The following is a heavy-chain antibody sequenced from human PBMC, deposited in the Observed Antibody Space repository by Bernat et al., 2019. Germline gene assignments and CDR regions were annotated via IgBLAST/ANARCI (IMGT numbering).Heavy chain of an antibody. CDR2: INPNTGGT. J-gene: IGHJ4*02. CDR1: GYSFSGYY. Sequence: QAQLVQSGAEVKQPGASVKVSCKASGYSFSGYYMNWVRQAPGQGLEWVGSINPNTGGTKFAQKFQDWVTLTTDTSIDTAYMELNRLISNDTAVYYCARAGYSGYNPLLDYWGQGTLVTVSS. CDR3: ARAGYSGYNPLLDY. V-gene: IGHV1-2*04. D-gene: IGHD5-12*01.